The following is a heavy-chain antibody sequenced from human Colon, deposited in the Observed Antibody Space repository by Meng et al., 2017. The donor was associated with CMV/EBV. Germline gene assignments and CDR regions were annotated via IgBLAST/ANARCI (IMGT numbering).Heavy chain of an antibody. D-gene: IGHD1-26*01. Sequence: ASGYIFTHYGINWVRQAPGQGLEWMGWISPYTADTHYSQNFQGRVTVTTDTSTSTVYMDLRNLTSDDTAFYYCARDGAGIVGTTFAYWGQGTLVTV. V-gene: IGHV1-18*01. CDR1: GYIFTHYG. J-gene: IGHJ4*02. CDR2: ISPYTADT. CDR3: ARDGAGIVGTTFAY.